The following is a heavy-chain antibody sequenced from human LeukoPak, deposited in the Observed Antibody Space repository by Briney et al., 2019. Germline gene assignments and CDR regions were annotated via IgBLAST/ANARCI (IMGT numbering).Heavy chain of an antibody. D-gene: IGHD3-10*01. CDR2: ISGSSNNI. Sequence: GGSLRLSCGASGFTFSDYYMSWIRQAPGKGPEWVSYISGSSNNIDHADSVKGRFTVSRDNAKNSLYLQMNSLRAEDTAVYYCARDRPTRVGVTVLRRLLGRGYYFDSWGQGTLVTVSS. CDR3: ARDRPTRVGVTVLRRLLGRGYYFDS. V-gene: IGHV3-11*01. CDR1: GFTFSDYY. J-gene: IGHJ4*02.